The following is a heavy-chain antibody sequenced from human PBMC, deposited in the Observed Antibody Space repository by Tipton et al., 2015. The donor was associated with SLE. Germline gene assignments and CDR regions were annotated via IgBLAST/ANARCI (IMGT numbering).Heavy chain of an antibody. Sequence: TLSLTCTVSGGSIGSSPYYWRWIRQYPGEGLEWMGYIFYSGNTYYNPSLKSRVTISVDTSKNQFSLKLTSVDAADTAVYYCARDRGLTTAPEANYMDVWGKGTTVTVSS. CDR1: GGSIGSSPYY. CDR3: ARDRGLTTAPEANYMDV. J-gene: IGHJ6*03. D-gene: IGHD3-10*01. CDR2: IFYSGNT. V-gene: IGHV4-31*03.